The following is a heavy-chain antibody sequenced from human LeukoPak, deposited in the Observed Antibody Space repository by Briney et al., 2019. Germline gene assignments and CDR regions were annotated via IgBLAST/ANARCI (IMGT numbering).Heavy chain of an antibody. D-gene: IGHD2-2*01. J-gene: IGHJ4*02. CDR1: GYTLTELS. CDR2: FDPEDGET. CDR3: ATDQGEGTRLFDY. V-gene: IGHV1-24*01. Sequence: ASVKVSCNVSGYTLTELSMHLVRQAPGKGLEWRGGFDPEDGETIYAQKFQGRVTMTEDTSTDTAYMELSSLRSEDTAVYYCATDQGEGTRLFDYWGQGTLVTVSS.